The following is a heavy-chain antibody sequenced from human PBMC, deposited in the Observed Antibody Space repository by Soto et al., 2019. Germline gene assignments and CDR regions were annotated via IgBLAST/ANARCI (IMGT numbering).Heavy chain of an antibody. J-gene: IGHJ3*02. CDR1: GGTFSSYA. V-gene: IGHV1-69*13. Sequence: SVKVSCKASGGTFSSYAISWVRQAPGQGLEWMGGIIPIFGTANYAQKFQGRVTITADESTSTAYMELSSLRSEDTAVYYCARGLDCSSTSCHGNRYAFDIWGQGTMVTVSS. CDR2: IIPIFGTA. D-gene: IGHD2-2*01. CDR3: ARGLDCSSTSCHGNRYAFDI.